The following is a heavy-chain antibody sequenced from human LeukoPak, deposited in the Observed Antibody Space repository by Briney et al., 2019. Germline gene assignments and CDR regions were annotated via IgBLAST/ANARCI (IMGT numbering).Heavy chain of an antibody. Sequence: KSSETLSLTCTVSGGSISSYYWSWIRQPPGKGLEWIGYIYYSGSTNYNPSLRSRVTISVDTSKNQFSLKLSSVTAADTAVYYCARSPDYYDSSLDYWGQGTLVTVSS. CDR3: ARSPDYYDSSLDY. CDR1: GGSISSYY. D-gene: IGHD3-22*01. J-gene: IGHJ4*02. CDR2: IYYSGST. V-gene: IGHV4-59*01.